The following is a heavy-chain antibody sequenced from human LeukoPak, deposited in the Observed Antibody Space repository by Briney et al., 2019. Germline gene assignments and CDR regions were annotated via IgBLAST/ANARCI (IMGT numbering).Heavy chain of an antibody. CDR3: ARTIVVVVAANINWFDP. V-gene: IGHV1-69*13. J-gene: IGHJ5*02. CDR2: IIPIFGTA. CDR1: GSTFSSYA. Sequence: SVKVSCKASGSTFSSYAISWVRQAPGQGLEWMGGIIPIFGTANYAQKFQGRVTITADESTSTAYMELSSLRSEDTAVYYCARTIVVVVAANINWFDPWGQGTLVTVSS. D-gene: IGHD2-15*01.